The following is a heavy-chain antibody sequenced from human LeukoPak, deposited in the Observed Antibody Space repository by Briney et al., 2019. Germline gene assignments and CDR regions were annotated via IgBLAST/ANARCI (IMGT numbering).Heavy chain of an antibody. CDR2: ITSTSYI. J-gene: IGHJ4*02. V-gene: IGHV3-21*01. Sequence: GGSLRLSCAASEFIFSRYSMNWVRQAPGKGLEWVSSITSTSYIYYADSVKGRFTISRDNAKNSLFLQMNSLRAEDTGVYYCGRDRDFWSGFDNWGQGTLVTVSS. CDR1: EFIFSRYS. D-gene: IGHD3-3*01. CDR3: GRDRDFWSGFDN.